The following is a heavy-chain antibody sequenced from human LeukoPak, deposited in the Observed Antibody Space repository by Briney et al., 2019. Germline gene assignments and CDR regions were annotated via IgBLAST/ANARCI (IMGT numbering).Heavy chain of an antibody. Sequence: SETLSLTCAVYGGSFSGYYWSWIRQPPGKGLEWIGEINHSGSTNYNPSLKSRVTISVDTSKNQFSLKPSSVTAADTAVYYCARERVVVVVAATTTPFDYWGQGTLVTVSS. CDR2: INHSGST. J-gene: IGHJ4*02. V-gene: IGHV4-34*01. CDR1: GGSFSGYY. CDR3: ARERVVVVVAATTTPFDY. D-gene: IGHD2-15*01.